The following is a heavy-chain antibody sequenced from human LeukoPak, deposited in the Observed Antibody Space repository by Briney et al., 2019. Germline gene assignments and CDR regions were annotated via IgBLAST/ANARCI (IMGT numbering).Heavy chain of an antibody. D-gene: IGHD3-3*01. Sequence: SETLPLTCAVYGGSFSGYYWSWIRQPPGKGLEWIGEINHSGSTNYNPSLKSRVTISVDTSKNQFSLKLSSVTAADTAVYYCGAARITIFGVVYGMDVWGQGTTVTVSS. CDR1: GGSFSGYY. CDR3: GAARITIFGVVYGMDV. V-gene: IGHV4-34*01. J-gene: IGHJ6*02. CDR2: INHSGST.